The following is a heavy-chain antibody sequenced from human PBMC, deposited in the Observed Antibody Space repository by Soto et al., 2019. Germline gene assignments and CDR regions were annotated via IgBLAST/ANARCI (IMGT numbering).Heavy chain of an antibody. CDR2: IFYSGTT. CDR1: GGSINSGDYY. V-gene: IGHV4-31*03. Sequence: QVQLQESGPGLVKPSQTLSLTCTVSGGSINSGDYYWNWIRQHAGKGLERIGYIFYSGTTYHNPSLKTRVTISVDTSKNQSSLKLSSVTAADTAVYYCARDLRGGSYGMDVWGQGTTVTVSS. D-gene: IGHD3-10*01. J-gene: IGHJ6*02. CDR3: ARDLRGGSYGMDV.